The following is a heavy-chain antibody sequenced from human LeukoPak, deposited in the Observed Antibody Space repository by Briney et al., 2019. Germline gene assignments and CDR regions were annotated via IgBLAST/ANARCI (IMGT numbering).Heavy chain of an antibody. CDR2: IYYTGST. CDR1: GGSITSSSYY. Sequence: SETLSLTCTVSGGSITSSSYYWGWIRQPPGKGLEWIGSIYYTGSTFYNPSPKSRVTISVDTSKNQFSMKLSSVTAADTAVYYCARTSEEIDYGDLWGQGTLVTVSS. V-gene: IGHV4-39*01. D-gene: IGHD2-21*01. CDR3: ARTSEEIDYGDL. J-gene: IGHJ4*02.